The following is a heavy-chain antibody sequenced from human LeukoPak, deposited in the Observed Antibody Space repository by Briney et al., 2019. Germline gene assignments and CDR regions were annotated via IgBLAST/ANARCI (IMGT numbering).Heavy chain of an antibody. V-gene: IGHV4-34*01. CDR2: INHSGST. CDR1: GGSFSGYY. Sequence: SETLSLTCAVYGGSFSGYYWSWIRQPPGKGLEWIGEINHSGSTNYNPSLKSRVTISVDTSKNQFSLKLSSVTAADTAVYYCARIQLQLGPSGLLGWNRFNWFDPWGQGTLVTVSS. J-gene: IGHJ5*02. CDR3: ARIQLQLGPSGLLGWNRFNWFDP. D-gene: IGHD3/OR15-3a*01.